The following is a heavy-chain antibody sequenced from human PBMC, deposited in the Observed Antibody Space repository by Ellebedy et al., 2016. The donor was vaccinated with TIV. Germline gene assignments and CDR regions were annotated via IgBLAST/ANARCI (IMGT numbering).Heavy chain of an antibody. CDR1: GGSISGYY. CDR2: IYYSGST. D-gene: IGHD1-26*01. J-gene: IGHJ4*02. CDR3: AGSGNFRYYFDA. Sequence: SETLSLXXTVSGGSISGYYWSWIRQPPGKGLEWIGYIYYSGSTDYNPSLKSRVTISVDTSKNQFSLNLSSVTAADTAVYYCAGSGNFRYYFDAWGQGTLVTVSS. V-gene: IGHV4-59*06.